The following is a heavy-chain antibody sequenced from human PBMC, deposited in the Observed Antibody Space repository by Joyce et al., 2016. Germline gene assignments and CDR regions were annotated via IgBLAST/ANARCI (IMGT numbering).Heavy chain of an antibody. CDR2: ISTGSSYI. J-gene: IGHJ4*02. Sequence: EVQLVESGGGLVKPGGSLRLSCAASGFTFSSYSLNWVRQAPGKVLEWVSSISTGSSYIYYADSVKGRFTISRDNAKNSLYLQMNSLRAEDTAVYYCAREGGYCSGGSCRYFDYWGQGTLVTVSS. D-gene: IGHD2-15*01. CDR3: AREGGYCSGGSCRYFDY. CDR1: GFTFSSYS. V-gene: IGHV3-21*01.